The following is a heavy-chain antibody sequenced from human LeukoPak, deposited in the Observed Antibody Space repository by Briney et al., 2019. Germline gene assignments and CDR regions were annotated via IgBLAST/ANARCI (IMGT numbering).Heavy chain of an antibody. J-gene: IGHJ4*02. CDR2: IYSSESI. D-gene: IGHD3-22*01. Sequence: PSETLSLTCTVSGGSISSNYWSWIRQPAGKGLEWIGRIYSSESIDYSPSLKSRVTMSVDTSKNRFYLKLTSVTAADTALYYCARDRSAAYYRDYFDYWGQGVLVTVSS. V-gene: IGHV4-4*07. CDR1: GGSISSNY. CDR3: ARDRSAAYYRDYFDY.